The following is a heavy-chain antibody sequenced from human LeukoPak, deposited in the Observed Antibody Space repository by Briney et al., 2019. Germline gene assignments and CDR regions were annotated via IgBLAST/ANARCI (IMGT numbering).Heavy chain of an antibody. V-gene: IGHV4-39*01. CDR1: GVSISDKSYY. CDR3: ARTGWEPLFDH. J-gene: IGHJ4*02. D-gene: IGHD1-26*01. CDR2: IYYSGNT. Sequence: RTSETLSLTCNVSGVSISDKSYYWGWIRQPPGKGLEWIGSIYYSGNTYYNPSLKSRVTISVDSSRNQFSLKLTSVTAADTAVYYCARTGWEPLFDHWGQGTLVTVSS.